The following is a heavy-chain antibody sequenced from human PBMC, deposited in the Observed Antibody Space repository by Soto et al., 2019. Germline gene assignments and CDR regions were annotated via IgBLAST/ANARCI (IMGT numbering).Heavy chain of an antibody. D-gene: IGHD2-15*01. V-gene: IGHV1-69*01. Sequence: QVQLVQSGAEVKKPGSSVKVSCKASGGTFSSYAISWVRQAPGQGLEWMGGIIPIFGTTNYAQKFQGRVTITADEITSTAYMELSGLRSEDTAMYYCARDEPAGSCSGGSCKYYYGMDVWGQGTTVTVSS. CDR1: GGTFSSYA. CDR3: ARDEPAGSCSGGSCKYYYGMDV. J-gene: IGHJ6*02. CDR2: IIPIFGTT.